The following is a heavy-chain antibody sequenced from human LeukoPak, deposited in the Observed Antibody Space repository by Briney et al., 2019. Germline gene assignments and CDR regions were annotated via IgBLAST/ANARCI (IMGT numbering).Heavy chain of an antibody. J-gene: IGHJ6*03. D-gene: IGHD2-2*02. CDR1: GFTFSSYA. CDR3: ARDLPTKYCSSTSCYTSYYMDV. CDR2: ISRNGGST. V-gene: IGHV3-64*01. Sequence: GGSLRLSCAASGFTFSSYAMHWVRQAPGKGLEYVSAISRNGGSTYYANSVKGRFTISRDNSKNTLYLQMGSLRAEDMAVYYCARDLPTKYCSSTSCYTSYYMDVWGKGTTVTVSS.